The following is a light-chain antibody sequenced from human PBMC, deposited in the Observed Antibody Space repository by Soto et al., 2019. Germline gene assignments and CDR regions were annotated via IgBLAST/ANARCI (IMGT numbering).Light chain of an antibody. CDR1: QSMSSY. Sequence: DIQMTQSASSLSASVGDRVTITCRASQSMSSYLNWYQQKPGKAPKLLIYAASSLQSGVPSRFSGSGSGTDFTLTISSLQPEDFATYYCQQSYSTPQYTFGQGTKLEIK. CDR2: AAS. CDR3: QQSYSTPQYT. V-gene: IGKV1-39*01. J-gene: IGKJ2*01.